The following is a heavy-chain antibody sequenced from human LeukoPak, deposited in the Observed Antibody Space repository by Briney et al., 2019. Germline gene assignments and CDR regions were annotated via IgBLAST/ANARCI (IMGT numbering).Heavy chain of an antibody. CDR3: AKDYVLLWFGELSALDY. CDR2: ISGSGGST. V-gene: IGHV3-23*01. CDR1: GFTFSSYA. Sequence: GGSLRLSCAASGFTFSSYAMSWVRQAPGKGLEWVSAISGSGGSTYYADSVKGRFTISRDNSKNTLYLQMNSLRAEDTAVYYCAKDYVLLWFGELSALDYWGQGTLVTVSS. D-gene: IGHD3-10*01. J-gene: IGHJ4*02.